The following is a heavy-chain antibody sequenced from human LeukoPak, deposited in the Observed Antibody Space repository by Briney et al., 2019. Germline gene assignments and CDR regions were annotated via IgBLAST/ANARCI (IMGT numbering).Heavy chain of an antibody. D-gene: IGHD1-1*01. J-gene: IGHJ4*02. Sequence: GGSLRLSCTASGFTFSNAGMNWVRQGPGKGLEWVSGINWNGGSTGYADSVKGRFTISRDNAKNSLYLQMNSLRAEDTALYYCARGYSTYFDYWGQGTLVTVSS. CDR3: ARGYSTYFDY. CDR2: INWNGGST. CDR1: GFTFSNAG. V-gene: IGHV3-20*04.